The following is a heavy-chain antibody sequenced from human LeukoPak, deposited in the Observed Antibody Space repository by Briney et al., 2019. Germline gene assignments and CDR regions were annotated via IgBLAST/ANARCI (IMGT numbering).Heavy chain of an antibody. CDR3: ARDYGGSSPFDY. Sequence: GSLRLSCAASGFTFSSYSMNWVRQAPGKGLEWVSSISSSSSYIYYADSVKGRFTISRDNAKNSLYLHMNSLRAEDTAVYYCARDYGGSSPFDYWGQGTLVTVSS. V-gene: IGHV3-21*01. D-gene: IGHD4-23*01. J-gene: IGHJ4*02. CDR1: GFTFSSYS. CDR2: ISSSSSYI.